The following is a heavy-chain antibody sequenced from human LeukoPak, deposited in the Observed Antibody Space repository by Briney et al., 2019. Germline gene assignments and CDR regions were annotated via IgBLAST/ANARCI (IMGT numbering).Heavy chain of an antibody. D-gene: IGHD1-7*01. CDR3: ARASVGTGTTYYFDY. CDR1: GGSISSYY. V-gene: IGHV4-34*01. Sequence: SETLSLTCTVSGGSISSYYWSWIRQPPGKGLEWIGEINHSGSTNYNPSLKSRVTISVDTSKNQFSLKLSSVTAADTAVYYCARASVGTGTTYYFDYWGQGTLVTVSS. J-gene: IGHJ4*02. CDR2: INHSGST.